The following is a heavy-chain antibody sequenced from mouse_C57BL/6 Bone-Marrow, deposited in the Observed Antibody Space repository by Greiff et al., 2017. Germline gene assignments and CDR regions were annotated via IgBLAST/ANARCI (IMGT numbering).Heavy chain of an antibody. CDR1: GYAFSSSW. CDR3: ARRCHFDY. Sequence: QVQLQQSGPELVKPGASVKISCKASGYAFSSSWMNWVKQRPGKGLEWIGRIYPGDGDTNYNGKFKGKATLTADKSSSTAYMQLSSLTSEDSAVYFCARRCHFDYWGQGTTLTVSS. CDR2: IYPGDGDT. J-gene: IGHJ2*01. V-gene: IGHV1-82*01.